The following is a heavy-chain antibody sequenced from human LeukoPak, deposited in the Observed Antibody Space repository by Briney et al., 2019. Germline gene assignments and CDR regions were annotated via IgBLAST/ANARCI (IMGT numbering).Heavy chain of an antibody. CDR3: ARGFSGYYYYFDY. Sequence: SETLSLTCTVSGGSTSSSSYYWGWIRQPPGKGLEWIGSIYYSGSTYCNPSLKSRVTISVDTSKNQFSLKLSSVTAADTAVYYCARGFSGYYYYFDYWGQGTLVTVSS. V-gene: IGHV4-39*07. J-gene: IGHJ4*02. CDR2: IYYSGST. CDR1: GGSTSSSSYY. D-gene: IGHD3-22*01.